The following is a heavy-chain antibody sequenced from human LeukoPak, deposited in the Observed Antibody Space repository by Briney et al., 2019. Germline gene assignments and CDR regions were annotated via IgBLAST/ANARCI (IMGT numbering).Heavy chain of an antibody. Sequence: PSETLSLTCAVYGGSFSGYYWSWIRQPPGKGLEWIGETNHSGSTNYSPSLKSRVTISVDTSKNQFSLKLSSVTAADTAVYYCARGQDVGQQLVRGYDYWGQGTLVTVSS. CDR1: GGSFSGYY. CDR3: ARGQDVGQQLVRGYDY. D-gene: IGHD6-13*01. J-gene: IGHJ4*02. CDR2: TNHSGST. V-gene: IGHV4-34*01.